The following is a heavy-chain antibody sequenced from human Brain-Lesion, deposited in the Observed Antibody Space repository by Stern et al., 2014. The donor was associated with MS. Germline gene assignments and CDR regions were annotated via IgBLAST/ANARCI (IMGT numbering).Heavy chain of an antibody. CDR1: GFTFSSYT. CDR2: INRGSDYI. CDR3: ARVETPLADFYYYYGMDV. V-gene: IGHV3-21*01. Sequence: VQLVESGGGLVKPGGPLRLSCAASGFTFSSYTMNWVRQAPGKGLEWVSSINRGSDYIYYADSVKGRFTISRDNAKNSLYLQMNSLRAEDTALYYCARVETPLADFYYYYGMDVWGQGTTVTVSS. D-gene: IGHD5-18*01. J-gene: IGHJ6*02.